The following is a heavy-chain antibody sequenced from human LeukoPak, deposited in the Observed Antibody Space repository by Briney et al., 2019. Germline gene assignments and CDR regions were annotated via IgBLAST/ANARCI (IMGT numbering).Heavy chain of an antibody. CDR1: GYSFISYS. CDR3: ARSITIFGAATLGY. Sequence: PEASVKVSCKASGYSFISYSMHWVRQAPGQGLEWMGIINPSGGSTTYAQKFQGRVTMTRDMSTSTVFMELSSLRSEDTAVYYCARSITIFGAATLGYWGQGSLVTVSS. D-gene: IGHD3-3*01. J-gene: IGHJ4*02. V-gene: IGHV1-46*01. CDR2: INPSGGST.